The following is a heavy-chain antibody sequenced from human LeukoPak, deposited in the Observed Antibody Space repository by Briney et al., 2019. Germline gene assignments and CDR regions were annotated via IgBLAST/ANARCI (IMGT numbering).Heavy chain of an antibody. D-gene: IGHD2-15*01. V-gene: IGHV4-31*03. Sequence: SETLSLTCTVSGGSISSGGYYWSWIRQHPGKGLEWIGYIYYSGSTYYNPSLKSRVTISVDTSKNQFSLKLSSVTAADTAVYYCARDDCSGGSCYSDYWGQGTLLTVSS. CDR2: IYYSGST. CDR3: ARDDCSGGSCYSDY. CDR1: GGSISSGGYY. J-gene: IGHJ4*02.